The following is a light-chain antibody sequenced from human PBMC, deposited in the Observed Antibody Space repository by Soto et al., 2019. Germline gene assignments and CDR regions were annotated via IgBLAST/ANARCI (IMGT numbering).Light chain of an antibody. CDR1: QSVRASQRNENY. V-gene: IGKV1-39*01. J-gene: IGKJ4*01. CDR2: DAS. CDR3: QQSHTAPLT. Sequence: DIQMTQSPSSLSASVGDRVTITCRASQSVRASQRNENYLKWYQQKPGKAPKLLINDASSLQSGVPSRFSSSGSGTDFTLTISSLQPEDFATYYCQQSHTAPLTFGGGTKVEVK.